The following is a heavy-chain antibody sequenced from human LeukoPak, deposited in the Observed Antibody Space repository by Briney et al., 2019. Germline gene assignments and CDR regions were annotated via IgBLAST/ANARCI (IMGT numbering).Heavy chain of an antibody. V-gene: IGHV4-59*01. CDR3: ARDLRAKY. CDR1: GASIFNYY. CDR2: VHHSGRT. J-gene: IGHJ1*01. D-gene: IGHD4/OR15-4a*01. Sequence: PSETLSLTCNVSGASIFNYYWSWIRQAPGKGLEWIGYVHHSGRTNSNPSLGSRVTMSVDTSTSQLSLNLTSVTTADMAVYSCARDLRAKYWGQGTLVFVSS.